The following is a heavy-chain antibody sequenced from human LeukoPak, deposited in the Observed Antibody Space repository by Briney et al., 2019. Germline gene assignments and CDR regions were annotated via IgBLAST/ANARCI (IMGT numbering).Heavy chain of an antibody. CDR3: ARDADYGGSPDAFDI. J-gene: IGHJ3*02. V-gene: IGHV3-53*01. D-gene: IGHD4-23*01. CDR2: IYSGGTT. Sequence: GGSLRLSCAASGFTVSGNHMSWVRQAPGQGLNWVSIIYSGGTTYYADSVKGRFTISRDNSNNTLYLQMNSLRAEDTAVYYCARDADYGGSPDAFDIWGRETIVTVSS. CDR1: GFTVSGNH.